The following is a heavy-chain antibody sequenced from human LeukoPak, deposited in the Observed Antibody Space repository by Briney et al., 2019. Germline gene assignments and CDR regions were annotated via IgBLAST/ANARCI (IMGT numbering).Heavy chain of an antibody. J-gene: IGHJ4*02. CDR1: GSTFSSYA. V-gene: IGHV3-30*02. D-gene: IGHD6-13*01. Sequence: GGSLRLSCAASGSTFSSYAMHWVRQAPGKGLEWVAFIHYDGSNNYYADSVKGRFTISRDNSKNTLYLQMNTLRADDTAVYYCAKDHGSSDWYYFDYWGQGPLVTVSS. CDR2: IHYDGSNN. CDR3: AKDHGSSDWYYFDY.